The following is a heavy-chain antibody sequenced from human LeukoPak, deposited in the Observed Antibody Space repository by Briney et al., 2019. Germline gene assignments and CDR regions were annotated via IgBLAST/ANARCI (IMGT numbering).Heavy chain of an antibody. Sequence: PGGSLRLSCAASGFTVSSNYMNWVRQAPGKGLEWVSVMYSGGSTFYGDSVKGRFTISRDNSMNTLYLQMNSLRDDDTAVYYCAREQVVVGRGYYGMDVWGQGTTVTVSS. CDR3: AREQVVVGRGYYGMDV. J-gene: IGHJ6*02. CDR1: GFTVSSNY. V-gene: IGHV3-66*01. D-gene: IGHD2-2*01. CDR2: MYSGGST.